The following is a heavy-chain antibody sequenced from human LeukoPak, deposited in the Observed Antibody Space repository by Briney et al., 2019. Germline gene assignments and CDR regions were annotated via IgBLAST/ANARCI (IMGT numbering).Heavy chain of an antibody. D-gene: IGHD1-26*01. CDR1: GGSFTTHY. Sequence: SETLSLTCTVTGGSFTTHYWSWIRQPAGKGLEWDGHFYYSGSTNYNPSLKSRVTISVDTSRNQFSLKLTSVTAADTAVYHCARGQGGNYYLNYFDYWGQGALVTVSS. CDR2: FYYSGST. V-gene: IGHV4-59*11. J-gene: IGHJ4*02. CDR3: ARGQGGNYYLNYFDY.